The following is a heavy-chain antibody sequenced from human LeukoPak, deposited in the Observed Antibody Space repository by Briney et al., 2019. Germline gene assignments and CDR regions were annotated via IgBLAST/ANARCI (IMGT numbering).Heavy chain of an antibody. V-gene: IGHV4-59*12. CDR3: ARYDWGYYKYYGLDV. Sequence: SETLSLTCTVSGDSISSYYWSWIRQPPGRGLEWIGYIYYSGSTNYNPSLKSRVIMSVDTSKNQLYLTLISVTAADTAVYYCARYDWGYYKYYGLDVWGQGTTVTVSS. D-gene: IGHD3-16*01. CDR2: IYYSGST. J-gene: IGHJ6*02. CDR1: GDSISSYY.